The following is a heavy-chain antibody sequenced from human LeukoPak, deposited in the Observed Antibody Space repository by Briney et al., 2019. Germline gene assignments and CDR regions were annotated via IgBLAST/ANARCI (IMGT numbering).Heavy chain of an antibody. CDR1: GGSISNYF. CDR3: ARDRRWELLHAFDI. V-gene: IGHV4-59*01. D-gene: IGHD1-26*01. CDR2: IHYSDPT. J-gene: IGHJ3*02. Sequence: KPSDTLSLTCTVSGGSISNYFWSWIRQPPGKGLEWIAYIHYSDPTNYNPSLKSRVTISLDTSKNQFSLMLSSVTAADTAVYYCARDRRWELLHAFDIWGQGTMVTVSS.